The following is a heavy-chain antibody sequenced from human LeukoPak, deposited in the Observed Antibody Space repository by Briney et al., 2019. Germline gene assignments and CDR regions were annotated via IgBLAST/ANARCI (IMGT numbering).Heavy chain of an antibody. CDR3: ARRWNYGRNYYTDV. V-gene: IGHV4-34*01. D-gene: IGHD1-7*01. CDR2: INDSGRI. J-gene: IGHJ6*03. CDR1: GGSFSNYY. Sequence: SETLSLTCAVYGGSFSNYYWSWIRQPPGKGLEWIGEINDSGRINYNPSLMSRVTVSVDTSKNQFSLRLTSVTATDTAVYYCARRWNYGRNYYTDVWGNGATVSVSS.